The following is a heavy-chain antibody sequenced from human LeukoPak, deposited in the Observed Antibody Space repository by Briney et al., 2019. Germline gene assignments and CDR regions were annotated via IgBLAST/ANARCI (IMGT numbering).Heavy chain of an antibody. D-gene: IGHD5-12*01. CDR2: INQDGSEE. CDR1: GFTFRNYW. V-gene: IGHV3-7*01. J-gene: IGHJ4*02. Sequence: PGGFLRLSCVASGFTFRNYWMTWVRQAPGKGLEWVAHINQDGSEEHYMDSVKARFTISRDNAKNSLSLQMNSLRAEDTAVYYCVRDGGVSGYDLLDYWGQGTLVTVSS. CDR3: VRDGGVSGYDLLDY.